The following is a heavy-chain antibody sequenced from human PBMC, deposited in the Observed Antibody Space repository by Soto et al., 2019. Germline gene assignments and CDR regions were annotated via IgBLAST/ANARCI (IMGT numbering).Heavy chain of an antibody. D-gene: IGHD3-3*01. CDR1: GFPLTTSGVG. CDR2: IYWDDDK. J-gene: IGHJ4*02. CDR3: AHRVLRTVFGLVTTTAIYFDF. Sequence: QITLNESGHTQVKPRQTLTLTCTFSGFPLTTSGVGVGWIRQSPGKAPEWLALIYWDDDKRYSPSLKSRLTITKDTSQSKVVLTMADLDPADTATYYCAHRVLRTVFGLVTTTAIYFDFWGQGTPVAVSS. V-gene: IGHV2-5*02.